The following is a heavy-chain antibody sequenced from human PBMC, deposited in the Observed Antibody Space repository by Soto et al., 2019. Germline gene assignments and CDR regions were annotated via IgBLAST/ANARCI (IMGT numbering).Heavy chain of an antibody. CDR3: ARDSYGDYFFDY. Sequence: QVQLQESGPGLVKPSQTLSLTCTVSGGSISSGGYYWSWIRQHPGKGLEWIGYIYYSGSNYYNPSLKSRVTISVDTSKNQFSLKLSSVTAADTAVYYCARDSYGDYFFDYWGQGTLVTVSS. V-gene: IGHV4-31*03. CDR1: GGSISSGGYY. CDR2: IYYSGSN. D-gene: IGHD4-17*01. J-gene: IGHJ4*02.